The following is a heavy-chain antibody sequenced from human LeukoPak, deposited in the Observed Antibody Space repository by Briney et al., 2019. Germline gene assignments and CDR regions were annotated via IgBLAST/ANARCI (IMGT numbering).Heavy chain of an antibody. CDR3: AKSAANGDYYDFWSGYYNYYYYYYMDV. CDR2: IWYGGSNK. Sequence: HPGGSLRLSCAASGFTFSSYGMHWVRQAPGKGLEWVAVIWYGGSNKYYADSVKGRFTISRVNSKNTLYLQMNSLRAEDTAVYYCAKSAANGDYYDFWSGYYNYYYYYYMDVWGKGTTVTVSS. V-gene: IGHV3-33*08. CDR1: GFTFSSYG. J-gene: IGHJ6*03. D-gene: IGHD3-3*01.